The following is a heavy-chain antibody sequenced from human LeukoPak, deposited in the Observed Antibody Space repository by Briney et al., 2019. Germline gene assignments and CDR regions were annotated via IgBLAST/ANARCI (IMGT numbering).Heavy chain of an antibody. Sequence: ASVKVSCKAPGYTFTSYGINWVRQAPGQGLEWMGWISAYNGNTNYAQKLQGRVTTTTDTSTSTAYMELRSLRSDDTAVYYCATVWFTVQSPELYDYWGQGTLATVSS. D-gene: IGHD3-10*01. CDR2: ISAYNGNT. CDR1: GYTFTSYG. CDR3: ATVWFTVQSPELYDY. J-gene: IGHJ4*01. V-gene: IGHV1-18*01.